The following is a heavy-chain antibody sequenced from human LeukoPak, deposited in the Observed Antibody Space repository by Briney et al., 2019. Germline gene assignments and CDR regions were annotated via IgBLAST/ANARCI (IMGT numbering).Heavy chain of an antibody. D-gene: IGHD3-9*01. V-gene: IGHV3-74*01. CDR3: ARMGGFGDIWRNYHYAFDS. Sequence: PGGSLRLSCEASGMNFSNYWMHWVRQAPGKGLVWDSRIKSDGTTTSYIDSVKGRFTISRDNAKNTLFLRMNSLRAEDTAVYYCARMGGFGDIWRNYHYAFDSWGQGALVTVSS. CDR2: IKSDGTTT. J-gene: IGHJ4*02. CDR1: GMNFSNYW.